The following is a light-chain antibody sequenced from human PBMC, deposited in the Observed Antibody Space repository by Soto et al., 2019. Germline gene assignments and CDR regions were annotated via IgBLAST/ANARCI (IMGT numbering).Light chain of an antibody. Sequence: DIVMTQSPDSLAVSLGERATINCKSSQSVLYSSNNKNYLAWYQQKPGQPPKLLIYWASTRESGVPDRFSGSGSGTDFTLTIGSLQAEDVAVYYCQQYYSTPFPFGPGTKVDIK. CDR2: WAS. V-gene: IGKV4-1*01. CDR1: QSVLYSSNNKNY. CDR3: QQYYSTPFP. J-gene: IGKJ3*01.